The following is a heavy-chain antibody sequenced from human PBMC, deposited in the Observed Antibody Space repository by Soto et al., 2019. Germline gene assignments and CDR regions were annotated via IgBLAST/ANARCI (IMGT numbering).Heavy chain of an antibody. V-gene: IGHV4-39*01. J-gene: IGHJ6*02. Sequence: SETLSLTCTVSGGSISSSSYYWGWIRQPPGKGLEWIGSIYYSGSTYYNPSLKSRVTISVDTSKNQFSLKLSSVTAADTAVYYCARAYYDFWSGYLNCCKDVWGQGTTVPVSS. D-gene: IGHD3-3*01. CDR3: ARAYYDFWSGYLNCCKDV. CDR1: GGSISSSSYY. CDR2: IYYSGST.